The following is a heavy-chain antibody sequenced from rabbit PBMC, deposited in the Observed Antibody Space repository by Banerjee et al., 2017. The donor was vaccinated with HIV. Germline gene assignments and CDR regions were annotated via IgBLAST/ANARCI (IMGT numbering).Heavy chain of an antibody. CDR3: ARNPYVGYGADAYGMDI. CDR1: GFSFSSSYY. Sequence: QSLEESGGDLGKPGASLTLTCTASGFSFSSSYYMCWVRQAPGKGLEWIACIYAGSNGATVYAGWANRLFDIAITSTTTVTLRMTSLATAEAAPYLCARNPYVGYGADAYGMDIWGQST. D-gene: IGHD6-1*01. J-gene: IGHJ3*01. CDR2: IYAGSNGAT. V-gene: IGHV1S40*01.